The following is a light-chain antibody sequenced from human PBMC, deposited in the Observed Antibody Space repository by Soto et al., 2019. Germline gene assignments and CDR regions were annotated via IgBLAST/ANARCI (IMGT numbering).Light chain of an antibody. J-gene: IGKJ1*01. V-gene: IGKV3-15*01. CDR3: QQYNDWPPWT. CDR2: DAS. Sequence: IVMTESPATLSVSPGESATLSWRASQRISRNLAWYQQKPGQAPRLLIYDASTRATAIPARFSGSGSETEFTLTISSLQSEDSAVYYCQQYNDWPPWTFGKGTKVDIK. CDR1: QRISRN.